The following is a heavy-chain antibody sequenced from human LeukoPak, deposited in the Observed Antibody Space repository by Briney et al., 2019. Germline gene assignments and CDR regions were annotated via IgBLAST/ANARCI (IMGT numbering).Heavy chain of an antibody. V-gene: IGHV3-48*01. CDR1: GFTFSSYS. D-gene: IGHD4-17*01. CDR2: ISSSSSTI. Sequence: GGSLRLSCAASGFTFSSYSMNWVRQAPGKGLEWVSYISSSSSTIYYADSVKGRFTISRDNAKNSLYLQMNSLRAEDTAVYYCARIYGDYNWFDPWAREPWSPSPQ. CDR3: ARIYGDYNWFDP. J-gene: IGHJ5*02.